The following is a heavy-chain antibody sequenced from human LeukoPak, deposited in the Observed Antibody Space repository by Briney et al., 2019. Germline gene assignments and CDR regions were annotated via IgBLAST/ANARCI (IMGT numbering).Heavy chain of an antibody. J-gene: IGHJ5*02. V-gene: IGHV3-23*01. CDR3: AKAGLWFGELSEFDP. D-gene: IGHD3-10*01. Sequence: GGSLRLSCAASGFTFSSYAMSWVRQAPGKGLEWVSAISGSGGSTYYADSVKGRFTISRDNSKNTLYLQMNSLRAEDTAVYYCAKAGLWFGELSEFDPWGQGTLVTVSS. CDR2: ISGSGGST. CDR1: GFTFSSYA.